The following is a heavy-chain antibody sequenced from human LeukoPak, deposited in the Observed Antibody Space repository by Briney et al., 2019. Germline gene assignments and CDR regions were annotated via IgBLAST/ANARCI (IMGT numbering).Heavy chain of an antibody. V-gene: IGHV6-1*01. Sequence: SQTLSLSCAISGDSVSSYSAGWSCIRPSPSRGLEWLGSTYYRSTWYIDYAESVKSRISINPDTSKNQFSLQLTSVTPEDTAVYYCARGGLVGSDRDWFGPWGQGTLVTVSS. D-gene: IGHD2-15*01. CDR3: ARGGLVGSDRDWFGP. J-gene: IGHJ5*02. CDR2: TYYRSTWYI. CDR1: GDSVSSYSAG.